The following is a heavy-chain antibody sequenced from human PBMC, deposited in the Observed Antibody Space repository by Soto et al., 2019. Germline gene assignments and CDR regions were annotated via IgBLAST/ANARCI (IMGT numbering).Heavy chain of an antibody. CDR2: IWYDGSNK. Sequence: QVQLVESGGGVVQPGRSLRLSCAASGFTFSSYGMHWVRQAPGKGLEWVAVIWYDGSNKYYADSVKGRFTISRDNSKNTLYLQMNSLRAEDTAVYYCARDHPGGSGDFDYWGQGTLVTVSS. CDR3: ARDHPGGSGDFDY. CDR1: GFTFSSYG. J-gene: IGHJ4*02. D-gene: IGHD3-10*01. V-gene: IGHV3-33*01.